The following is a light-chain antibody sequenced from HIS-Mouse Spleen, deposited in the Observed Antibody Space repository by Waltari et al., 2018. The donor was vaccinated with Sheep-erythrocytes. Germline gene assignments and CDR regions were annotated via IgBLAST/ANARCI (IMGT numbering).Light chain of an antibody. CDR1: SSHAGVYHH. V-gene: IGLV2-8*01. J-gene: IGLJ3*02. Sequence: QSALTQPPSASGSPGQSVTISCTGTSSHAGVYHHVAWYQQHPGKAPKLMIYEVSKRPSGVPDRFSGSKSGNTASLTVSGLQAEDEADYYCSSYAGSNNWVFGGGTKLTVL. CDR3: SSYAGSNNWV. CDR2: EVS.